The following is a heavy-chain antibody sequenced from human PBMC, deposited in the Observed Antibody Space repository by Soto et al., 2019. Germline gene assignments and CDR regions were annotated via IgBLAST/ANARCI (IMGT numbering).Heavy chain of an antibody. J-gene: IGHJ6*04. CDR1: GFTLSGRS. CDR3: SRGWFGPAV. V-gene: IGHV3-74*01. D-gene: IGHD3-10*01. Sequence: EVQLVESGGGLVQPGGSLRLSCAASGFTLSGRSMHWVRQAPGKGLVWVSGIDNAGTDSTYADSVKGRFTSSRDNAKNMLYLQMNNLSVEDTAVYYCSRGWFGPAVGGKWTTVTVSS. CDR2: IDNAGTDS.